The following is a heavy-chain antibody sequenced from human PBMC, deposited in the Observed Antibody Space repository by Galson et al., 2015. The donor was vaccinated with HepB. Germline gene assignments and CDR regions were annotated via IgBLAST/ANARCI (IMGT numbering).Heavy chain of an antibody. D-gene: IGHD3-10*01. V-gene: IGHV1-46*01. CDR2: INPSGGST. CDR1: GYTFTSYY. CDR3: SRDLWSGESPLVF. J-gene: IGHJ4*02. Sequence: SVKVSCKASGYTFTSYYMHWVRQAPGQGLEWTGIINPSGGSTSYAQKFQGRVTMTRDTSTSTVDMELSSLRSEDTAVYYCSRDLWSGESPLVFWGQGTLVTVSS.